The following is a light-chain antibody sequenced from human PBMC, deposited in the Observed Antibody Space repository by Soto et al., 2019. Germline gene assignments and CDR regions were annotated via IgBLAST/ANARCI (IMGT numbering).Light chain of an antibody. CDR3: TSFTSRRTLV. V-gene: IGLV2-14*01. J-gene: IGLJ2*01. CDR2: DVS. Sequence: QSVLTQPASVSGSPGQSITISCAGTSSDIGGHNYVSWYQQHPGKAPKLMIYDVSNRPPGVSNRFSGSKSGNTASLTISGLQAEDEADYYCTSFTSRRTLVFGGGTKVTVL. CDR1: SSDIGGHNY.